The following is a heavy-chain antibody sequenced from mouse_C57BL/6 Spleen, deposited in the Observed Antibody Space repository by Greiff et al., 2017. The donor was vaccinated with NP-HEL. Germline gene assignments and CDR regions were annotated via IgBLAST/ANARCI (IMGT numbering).Heavy chain of an antibody. D-gene: IGHD1-1*01. V-gene: IGHV1-4*01. CDR3: AREDLSYYYGSSYAFFAY. CDR1: GYTFTSYT. Sequence: QVQLQQSGAELARPGASVKMSCKASGYTFTSYTMHWVNQRPGQGLEWIGYINPSSGYTKYNQKFKDKATLTADKSSSTAYMQLSSLTSEDSAVYYCAREDLSYYYGSSYAFFAYWGQGTLVTVSA. CDR2: INPSSGYT. J-gene: IGHJ3*01.